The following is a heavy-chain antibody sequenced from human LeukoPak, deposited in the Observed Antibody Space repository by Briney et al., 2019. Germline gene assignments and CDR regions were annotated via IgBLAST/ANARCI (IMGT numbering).Heavy chain of an antibody. CDR3: AKDMEHSSYPIYHLDY. CDR1: GFTFSSYA. CDR2: VSGSGGST. V-gene: IGHV3-23*01. J-gene: IGHJ4*02. Sequence: PGGSLMPLSAASGFTFSSYAMNWVRQAPGKGLEWVSAVSGSGGSTYYADSVKGRFTISRDKSKNTLYLHMNSLRAEDTAVYYCAKDMEHSSYPIYHLDYWGQGTLVTVSS. D-gene: IGHD5-12*01.